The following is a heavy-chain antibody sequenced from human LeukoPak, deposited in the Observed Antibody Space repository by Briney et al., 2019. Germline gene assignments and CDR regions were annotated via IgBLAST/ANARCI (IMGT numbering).Heavy chain of an antibody. V-gene: IGHV4-59*01. CDR3: ARVMTTVTTFFDY. Sequence: SETLSLTCTVSGGSISSYYWSWLRQPPGKGLEGVGYIYYSGSTNYNPSLKSRVTISVDTSKNQFSLKLSSVTAADTAVYYCARVMTTVTTFFDYWGQGTLVTVSS. CDR2: IYYSGST. D-gene: IGHD4-17*01. J-gene: IGHJ4*02. CDR1: GGSISSYY.